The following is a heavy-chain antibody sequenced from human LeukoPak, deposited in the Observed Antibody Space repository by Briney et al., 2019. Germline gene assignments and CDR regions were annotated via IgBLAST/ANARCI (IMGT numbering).Heavy chain of an antibody. CDR1: GGSFRGYY. CDR2: INHSGST. V-gene: IGHV4-34*01. Sequence: SETLSLTCAVYGGSFRGYYWSWIRQPPGKGLEWIGEINHSGSTNYNPSLKSRVTISVDTSKNQFSLKLSSVTAADTAVYYCARGGGFYDSSGYYYYWATPYYFDYWGQGTLVAVSS. J-gene: IGHJ4*02. CDR3: ARGGGFYDSSGYYYYWATPYYFDY. D-gene: IGHD3-22*01.